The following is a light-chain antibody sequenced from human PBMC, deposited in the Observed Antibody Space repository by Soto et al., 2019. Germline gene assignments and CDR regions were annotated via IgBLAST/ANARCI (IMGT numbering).Light chain of an antibody. J-gene: IGLJ1*01. V-gene: IGLV1-44*01. CDR1: SSNIGINT. CDR3: AAWDDSTKCIYV. CDR2: TDN. Sequence: QSLLTQPPSPSGTPGQRVTISCSGSSSNIGINTVNWYQQVPGTAPKLLIYTDNQRPSGVHDRFSGSKSGTSASLAISGRQSEDEDEYDCAAWDDSTKCIYVFGNGTKVTVX.